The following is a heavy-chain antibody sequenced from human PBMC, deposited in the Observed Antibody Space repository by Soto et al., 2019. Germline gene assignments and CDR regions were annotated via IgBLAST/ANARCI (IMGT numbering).Heavy chain of an antibody. D-gene: IGHD5-18*01. J-gene: IGHJ5*02. CDR3: AHRGGYSYGLPLDP. CDR2: IYWNDDK. Sequence: SGPTLVNPTQTLTLTCTFSGFSLSTSGVGVGWIRQPPGKALEWLALIYWNDDKRYSPSLKSRLTITKDTSKNQVVLTMTNMDPVDTATYYCAHRGGYSYGLPLDPWGQGTLVTVYS. CDR1: GFSLSTSGVG. V-gene: IGHV2-5*01.